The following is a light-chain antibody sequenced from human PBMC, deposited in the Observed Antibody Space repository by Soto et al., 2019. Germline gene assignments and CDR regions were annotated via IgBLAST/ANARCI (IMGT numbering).Light chain of an antibody. CDR3: QQSYTTPLS. Sequence: IPMTQSPSSLSASVGDRVTITCRASRTISGYLNWYQQKPGKAPELLIYAASYLGNGDPSRFSGSGSGTYFTLTISSLQPEDLATYYCQQSYTTPLSFGGGTKVVI. J-gene: IGKJ4*01. CDR2: AAS. CDR1: RTISGY. V-gene: IGKV1-39*01.